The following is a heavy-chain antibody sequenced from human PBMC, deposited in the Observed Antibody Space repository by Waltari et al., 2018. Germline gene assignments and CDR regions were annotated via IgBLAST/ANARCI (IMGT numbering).Heavy chain of an antibody. Sequence: QVQLQQWGAGLLKPSETLSLTCAVYGGSFSGYYCSWIRQPPGKGLEWIGEIHHSGSTNYNPSLKSRVTISVDTSKNQFSLKLSSVTAADTAVYYCARLGIAAAGTPPYYYYYMDVWGKGTTVTVSS. CDR1: GGSFSGYY. CDR2: IHHSGST. J-gene: IGHJ6*03. V-gene: IGHV4-34*01. D-gene: IGHD6-13*01. CDR3: ARLGIAAAGTPPYYYYYMDV.